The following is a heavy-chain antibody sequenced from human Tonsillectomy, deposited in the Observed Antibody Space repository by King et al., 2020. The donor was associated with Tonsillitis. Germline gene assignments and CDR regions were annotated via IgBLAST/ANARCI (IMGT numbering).Heavy chain of an antibody. D-gene: IGHD3-9*01. Sequence: VQLVESGGGLVKPGGSLRLSCAASGFTFSDYYMSWIRQAPGTGLEWVSYISSSSSYTNYADSVKGRFTISRDNAKNSLYLQMNSLRAEDTAVYYCARGVYDILTGQFDYWGQGTRVTVSS. CDR1: GFTFSDYY. CDR3: ARGVYDILTGQFDY. V-gene: IGHV3-11*05. CDR2: ISSSSSYT. J-gene: IGHJ4*02.